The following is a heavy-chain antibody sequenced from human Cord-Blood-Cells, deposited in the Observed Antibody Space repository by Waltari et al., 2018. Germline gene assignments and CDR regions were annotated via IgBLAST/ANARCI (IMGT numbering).Heavy chain of an antibody. CDR1: GGSISSYY. Sequence: QVQLQESGPGLVKPSETLSLTCTVSGGSISSYYWSWIRQPPGKGLEWIGYIYYSGSTNYHPSLKSRVTISVDTSKNQFSLKLSSVTAADTAVYYCARAPRAGYKYSSSWYYFDYWGQGTLVTVSS. D-gene: IGHD6-13*01. V-gene: IGHV4-59*01. CDR2: IYYSGST. CDR3: ARAPRAGYKYSSSWYYFDY. J-gene: IGHJ4*02.